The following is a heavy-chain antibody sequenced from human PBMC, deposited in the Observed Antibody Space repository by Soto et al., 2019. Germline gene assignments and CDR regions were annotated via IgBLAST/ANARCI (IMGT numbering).Heavy chain of an antibody. D-gene: IGHD1-26*01. V-gene: IGHV1-69*02. CDR2: IIPILGIA. Sequence: QVQLVQSGAEVKKPGSSVKVSCKASGGTFSSYTISWVRQAPGQGLECMGRIIPILGIANYAQKFQGRVTITADKSTSTAYMELSSLRSEDTAVYYCARRENWYFDLWGRGTLVTVSS. J-gene: IGHJ2*01. CDR3: ARRENWYFDL. CDR1: GGTFSSYT.